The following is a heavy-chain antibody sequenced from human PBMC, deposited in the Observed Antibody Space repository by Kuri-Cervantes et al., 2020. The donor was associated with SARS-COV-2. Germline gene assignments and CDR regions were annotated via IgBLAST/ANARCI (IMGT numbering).Heavy chain of an antibody. V-gene: IGHV3-53*01. J-gene: IGHJ4*02. Sequence: GESLKISCAASGFTVSSNYMSWVRQAPGKGLELVSVIYSGGSTYYADSVKGRFTISRDNAKNSLYLQMNSLRAEDTAVYYCARYCSSTSCHRRPGVFDYWCQGTLVTVSS. CDR1: GFTVSSNY. D-gene: IGHD2-2*01. CDR2: IYSGGST. CDR3: ARYCSSTSCHRRPGVFDY.